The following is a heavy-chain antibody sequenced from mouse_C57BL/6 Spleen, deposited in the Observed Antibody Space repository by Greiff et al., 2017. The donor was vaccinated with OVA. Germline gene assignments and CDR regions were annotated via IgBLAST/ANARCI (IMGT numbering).Heavy chain of an antibody. J-gene: IGHJ4*01. CDR2: IYPRSGNT. CDR3: ARITTVNYAMDY. V-gene: IGHV1-81*01. CDR1: GYTFTSYG. Sequence: VQLQQSGAELARPGASVKLSCKASGYTFTSYGISWVKQRTGQGLEWIGEIYPRSGNTYYNEKFKGKATLTADKSSSTAYMELRSLTSEDSAVYFCARITTVNYAMDYWGQGTSVTVSS. D-gene: IGHD1-1*01.